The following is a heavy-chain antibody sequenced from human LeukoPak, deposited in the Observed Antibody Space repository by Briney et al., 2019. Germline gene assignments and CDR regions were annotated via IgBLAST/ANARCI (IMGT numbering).Heavy chain of an antibody. CDR3: AKGAYVLRFADY. J-gene: IGHJ4*02. V-gene: IGHV3-30*02. CDR2: IRYDGSNK. Sequence: GSLRLPWAGAGFTFRSYGMHWVRQAPGKGLEWVAFIRYDGSNKYYADSVKGRFTISRDNSKNTLYLQMNSLRAEDTAVYYCAKGAYVLRFADYWGQGTLVTVSS. CDR1: GFTFRSYG. D-gene: IGHD3-3*01.